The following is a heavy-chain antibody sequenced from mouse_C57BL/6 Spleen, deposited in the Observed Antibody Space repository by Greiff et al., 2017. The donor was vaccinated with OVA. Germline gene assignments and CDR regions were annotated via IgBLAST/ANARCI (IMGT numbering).Heavy chain of an antibody. Sequence: EVKVVESGGDLVKPGGSLKLSCAASGFTFSSYGMSWVRQTPDKRLEWVATISSGGSYTYYPDSVKGRSTISRDNANNTLYMQISRLTSEDTAMYYCARHKPTGSNSYYYAMDYWGQGTSVTVSS. D-gene: IGHD2-5*01. V-gene: IGHV5-6*01. CDR3: ARHKPTGSNSYYYAMDY. J-gene: IGHJ4*01. CDR1: GFTFSSYG. CDR2: ISSGGSYT.